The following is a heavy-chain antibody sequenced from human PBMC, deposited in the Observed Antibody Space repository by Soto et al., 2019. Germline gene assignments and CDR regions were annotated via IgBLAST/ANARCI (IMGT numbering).Heavy chain of an antibody. Sequence: GGSLRLSCAASGFALSYTSMNWVRQAPGKGLEWVGRIKDKTDGGTTEYAAPVKGRFTISRDDSTNTLFLQMNNLKTEDTAVYYCTTLIPVAGLRGRYYYHAMDVWGQGTTVPVS. CDR3: TTLIPVAGLRGRYYYHAMDV. J-gene: IGHJ6*02. CDR1: GFALSYTS. V-gene: IGHV3-15*07. D-gene: IGHD6-19*01. CDR2: IKDKTDGGTT.